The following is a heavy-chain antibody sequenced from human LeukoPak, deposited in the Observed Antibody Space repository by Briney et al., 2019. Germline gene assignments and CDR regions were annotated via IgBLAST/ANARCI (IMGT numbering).Heavy chain of an antibody. CDR2: ISGSGGST. D-gene: IGHD1-26*01. CDR1: GFTFSSYA. Sequence: GGSLRLPCAASGFTFSSYAMSWVRQAPGKELEWVSAISGSGGSTYYADSVKGRFTISRDNSKNTLYLQMNSLRAEDTAVYYCAKERVGASYYFDYWGQGTLVTVSS. J-gene: IGHJ4*02. CDR3: AKERVGASYYFDY. V-gene: IGHV3-23*01.